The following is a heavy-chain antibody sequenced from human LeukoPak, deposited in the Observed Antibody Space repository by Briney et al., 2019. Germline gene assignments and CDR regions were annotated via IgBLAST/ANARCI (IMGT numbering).Heavy chain of an antibody. D-gene: IGHD3-10*01. CDR1: GFTFSNYW. CDR3: ARAYYYGSGDYYSWAYFDF. V-gene: IGHV3-7*04. CDR2: IDQDGSEM. J-gene: IGHJ4*02. Sequence: GGSLRLSCAASGFTFSNYWMTWVRQAPGKGLKWVANIDQDGSEMYSVDSVKGRFSISRDNAKKALYLQMNSLRAEDTAVYYCARAYYYGSGDYYSWAYFDFWGLGTLVTVSS.